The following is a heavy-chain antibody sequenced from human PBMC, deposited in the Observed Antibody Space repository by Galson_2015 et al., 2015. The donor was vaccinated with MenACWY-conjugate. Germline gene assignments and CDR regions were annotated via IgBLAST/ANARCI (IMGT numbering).Heavy chain of an antibody. CDR2: ISWDGAST. J-gene: IGHJ6*02. Sequence: SLRLSCAASGFIFDEFTMHWVRHAPGKGPEWVSLISWDGASTRYADSVKGRFTISRDNSKNSIYLQMNSLRTEDTALYYCAKGFCTSTSCALEKYYYYYYGMDAWGQGTTVTVSS. D-gene: IGHD2-2*01. CDR1: GFIFDEFT. V-gene: IGHV3-43*01. CDR3: AKGFCTSTSCALEKYYYYYYGMDA.